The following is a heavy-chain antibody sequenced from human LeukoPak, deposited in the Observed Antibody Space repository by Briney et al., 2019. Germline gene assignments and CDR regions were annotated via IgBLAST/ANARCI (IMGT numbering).Heavy chain of an antibody. CDR3: ARLGGTNWYNWFDP. J-gene: IGHJ5*02. Sequence: KSSETLSLTCTVSGASISSDYWSWIRQPAGKGLEWIGRVYPTGSTNFSPSLKNRVTMSIDTSKNQFSLNLSSVTAADTAVYYCARLGGTNWYNWFDPWGQGTLVTVSS. V-gene: IGHV4-4*07. D-gene: IGHD1-1*01. CDR2: VYPTGST. CDR1: GASISSDY.